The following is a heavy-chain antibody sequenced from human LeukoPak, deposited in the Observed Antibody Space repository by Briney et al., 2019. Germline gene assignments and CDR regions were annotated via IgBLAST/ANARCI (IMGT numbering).Heavy chain of an antibody. CDR2: IIPIFGTA. V-gene: IGHV1-69*05. D-gene: IGHD5-12*01. CDR1: GGTFSSYA. J-gene: IGHJ5*02. CDR3: ARGGTHARWFDP. Sequence: SVKVSCKASGGTFSSYAISWVRQAPGQGLEWMGGIIPIFGTASYAQKFQGRVTMTRDMSTSTVYMELSSLRSEDTAVYYCARGGTHARWFDPWGQGTLVTVSS.